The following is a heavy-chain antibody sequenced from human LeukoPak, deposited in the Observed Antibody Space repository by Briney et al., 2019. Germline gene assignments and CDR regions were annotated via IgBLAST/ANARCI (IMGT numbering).Heavy chain of an antibody. D-gene: IGHD6-25*01. J-gene: IGHJ4*02. CDR3: ARLGSGWPFDY. CDR1: GGSISSDY. Sequence: KPSETPSLTCTVSGGSISSDYWSWIRQPPGKGLEWIGWIYASGITNYNPSLKSRVTISVDTSKNQFSLKLTSVTAADTAVYYCARLGSGWPFDYWGQGTLVTVSS. V-gene: IGHV4-4*09. CDR2: IYASGIT.